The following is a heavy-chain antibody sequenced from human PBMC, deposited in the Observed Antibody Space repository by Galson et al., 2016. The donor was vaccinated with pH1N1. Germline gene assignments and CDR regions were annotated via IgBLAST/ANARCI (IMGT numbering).Heavy chain of an antibody. CDR3: AAPHSPRYDFDF. CDR1: GYTFTRYH. D-gene: IGHD1-26*01. V-gene: IGHV1-46*03. J-gene: IGHJ3*01. CDR2: IYPRDGGA. Sequence: SCKASGYTFTRYHMHWVRQAPGQGLEWVGIIYPRDGGAVYAQRLQGRVTLTRDTSTSTVYMELTSLRPDDTAVYYCAAPHSPRYDFDFWGQGTMVTVSS.